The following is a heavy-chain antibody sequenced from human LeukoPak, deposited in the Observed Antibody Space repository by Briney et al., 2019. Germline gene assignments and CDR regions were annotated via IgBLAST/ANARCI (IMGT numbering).Heavy chain of an antibody. CDR2: ISAYNGNT. Sequence: GASVKVSCKASGYTFTSYGISRVRQAPGQGLEWMGWISAYNGNTNYAQKLQGRVTMTTDTSTSTAYMELRSLRSDDTAVYYCSRGSNYDFWSGYAWFDPWGQGTLVTVSS. CDR1: GYTFTSYG. J-gene: IGHJ5*02. D-gene: IGHD3-3*01. V-gene: IGHV1-18*01. CDR3: SRGSNYDFWSGYAWFDP.